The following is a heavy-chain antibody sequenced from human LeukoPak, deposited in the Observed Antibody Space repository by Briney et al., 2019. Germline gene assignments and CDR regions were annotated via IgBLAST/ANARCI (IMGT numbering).Heavy chain of an antibody. Sequence: PGGSLRLSCAASGFTFSSYAMHWVRQAPGKGLEWVAVISYEGSNKYYADSVKGRFTISRDNSKNTLYLQMNSLRAEDTAVYYCARDRKNYDFWSGYYTRDWFDPWGQGTLVTVSS. CDR1: GFTFSSYA. J-gene: IGHJ5*02. V-gene: IGHV3-30-3*01. CDR3: ARDRKNYDFWSGYYTRDWFDP. D-gene: IGHD3-3*01. CDR2: ISYEGSNK.